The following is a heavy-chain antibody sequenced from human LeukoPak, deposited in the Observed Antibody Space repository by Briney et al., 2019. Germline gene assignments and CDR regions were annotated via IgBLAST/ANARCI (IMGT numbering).Heavy chain of an antibody. J-gene: IGHJ4*02. CDR3: ATPDFWSGYYDY. CDR1: GYTLTELS. D-gene: IGHD3-3*01. Sequence: ASVKVSCKVSGYTLTELSMHWVRQAPGKGLEWMGGFDPEDGETIYAQKFQGRVTMTEDTSTDTAYMGLSSLRSEDTAVYYCATPDFWSGYYDYWGQGTLVTVSS. CDR2: FDPEDGET. V-gene: IGHV1-24*01.